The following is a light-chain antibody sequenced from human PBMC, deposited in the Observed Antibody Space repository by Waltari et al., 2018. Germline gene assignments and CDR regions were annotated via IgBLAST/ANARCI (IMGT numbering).Light chain of an antibody. Sequence: SCRTSQSVGRTLAWYQQKPGQAPRLLIYGASIRATGIPDRFSGSGSGTYFSLTISRLEPEDFAVYYCQHYVRLPVTFGQGTRVEIK. CDR3: QHYVRLPVT. V-gene: IGKV3-20*01. CDR1: QSVGRT. CDR2: GAS. J-gene: IGKJ1*01.